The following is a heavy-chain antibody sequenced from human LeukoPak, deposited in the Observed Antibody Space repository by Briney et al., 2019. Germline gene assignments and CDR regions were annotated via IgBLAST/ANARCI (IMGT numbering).Heavy chain of an antibody. J-gene: IGHJ4*02. V-gene: IGHV3-23*01. Sequence: GGSLRLSCAASGFTFSSYAMSWVRQAPGKGLEWVSAISGSGSSTYYADSVKGRFTISRDNSKNTLYLQMNSLRAEDTAVYYCAKDLISPRSAGSSEKLDYWGQGTLVTVSS. CDR1: GFTFSSYA. CDR3: AKDLISPRSAGSSEKLDY. D-gene: IGHD3-10*01. CDR2: ISGSGSST.